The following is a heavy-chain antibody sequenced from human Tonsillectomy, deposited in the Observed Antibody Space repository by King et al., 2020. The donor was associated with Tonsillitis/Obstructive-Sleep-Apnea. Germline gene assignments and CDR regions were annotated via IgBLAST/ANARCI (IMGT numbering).Heavy chain of an antibody. J-gene: IGHJ6*03. CDR2: ISWNSGSI. CDR3: AKAGPPRNYYYYMDV. V-gene: IGHV3-9*01. CDR1: GFTFDDYA. Sequence: VQLVESGGGLVQPGRSLSLSCAASGFTFDDYAMHWVRQAPGKGLEWVSGISWNSGSIGYADSVKGRFTISRDNAKNSLYLQMNSLRAEDTALYYCAKAGPPRNYYYYMDVWGKGTTVTVSS.